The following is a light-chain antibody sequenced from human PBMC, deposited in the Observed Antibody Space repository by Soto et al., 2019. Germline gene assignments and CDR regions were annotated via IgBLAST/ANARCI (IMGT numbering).Light chain of an antibody. CDR3: SSYTTSNTRQIV. J-gene: IGLJ1*01. V-gene: IGLV2-14*03. Sequence: SALTKPASGSGSPGQSITISYTGTSSDVGGYNYVSWYQHHPGKAPKLLIYDVSNRPSGISNRFSGSKSDNTASLTISGLQPEDEADYYCSSYTTSNTRQIVFGTGTKVTVL. CDR2: DVS. CDR1: SSDVGGYNY.